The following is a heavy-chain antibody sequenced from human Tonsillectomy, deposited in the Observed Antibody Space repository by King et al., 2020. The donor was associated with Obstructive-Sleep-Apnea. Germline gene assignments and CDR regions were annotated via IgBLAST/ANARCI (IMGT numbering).Heavy chain of an antibody. V-gene: IGHV5-51*01. CDR1: GFSFSRHW. D-gene: IGHD3-10*01. CDR3: ARQQRNGAGTDYSDAGLDV. Sequence: QLVQSGPEAKKPGESLKISCRGFGFSFSRHWIAWVRQMPGKGLEWMGIIYPGDSDTRYSPTFQGQVAFSVDRSISTAFLQWHNLWASDTAIFYCARQQRNGAGTDYSDAGLDVWGQGTMVTVSS. J-gene: IGHJ3*01. CDR2: IYPGDSDT.